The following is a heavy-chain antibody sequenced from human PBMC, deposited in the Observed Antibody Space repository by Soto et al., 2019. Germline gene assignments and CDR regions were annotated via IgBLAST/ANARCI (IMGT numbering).Heavy chain of an antibody. Sequence: GGSLRLSCVASGFSFDNYGMSWVRQAPGKGLEWISYISSSGSSTYYADSVKGRFTISRDNAKNSLYLQMNSLRAEDTAGYYCARGVLYYNVRSGFDYWGQGTLVTVSS. CDR1: GFSFDNYG. J-gene: IGHJ4*02. D-gene: IGHD3-22*01. CDR3: ARGVLYYNVRSGFDY. V-gene: IGHV3-48*04. CDR2: ISSSGSST.